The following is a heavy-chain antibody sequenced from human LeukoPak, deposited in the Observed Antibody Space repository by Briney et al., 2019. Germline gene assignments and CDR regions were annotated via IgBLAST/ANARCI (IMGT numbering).Heavy chain of an antibody. V-gene: IGHV4-61*02. D-gene: IGHD3-3*01. CDR2: LYTDGST. CDR1: GGSITSGIYY. J-gene: IGHJ5*02. Sequence: KTSETLSLTCTVSGGSITSGIYYWGWIRQPAGKGLEWIGRLYTDGSTRYNPALKSRVTISVDKSKNQFSLKLSSVTAADTAVYYCARYGMGTVYDFWSGYYNGVGTYNWFDPWGQGTLVTVSS. CDR3: ARYGMGTVYDFWSGYYNGVGTYNWFDP.